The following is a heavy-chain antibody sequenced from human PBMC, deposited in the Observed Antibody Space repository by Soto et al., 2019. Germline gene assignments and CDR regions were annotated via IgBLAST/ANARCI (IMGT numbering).Heavy chain of an antibody. D-gene: IGHD5-18*01. J-gene: IGHJ4*02. CDR2: IYSSGNT. CDR3: ARDIRGFSRAFDY. Sequence: SETLSLTCTVSGDSVSSDNYYWTWIRQPPGKGLEWIGYIYSSGNTNYNPSLKSRVTISLDTSSNQFSLKLTSVTAADTAVYYCARDIRGFSRAFDYWGQGTLVTVSS. V-gene: IGHV4-61*01. CDR1: GDSVSSDNYY.